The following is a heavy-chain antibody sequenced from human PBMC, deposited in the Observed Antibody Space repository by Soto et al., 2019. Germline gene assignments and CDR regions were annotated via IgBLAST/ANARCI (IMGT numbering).Heavy chain of an antibody. CDR1: GFSFSDYW. V-gene: IGHV3-74*01. CDR2: TNRDGSST. Sequence: EVQLVESGGGLVQPGGSLRLSCAVSGFSFSDYWMHWVRQIPGTGLVWVSRTNRDGSSTSYADSVKGRFTISRDNAKNTLYLQMSSLRAEDTAVYYCARDRFGVRGGDYWGQGALVTVSS. CDR3: ARDRFGVRGGDY. J-gene: IGHJ4*02. D-gene: IGHD3-10*01.